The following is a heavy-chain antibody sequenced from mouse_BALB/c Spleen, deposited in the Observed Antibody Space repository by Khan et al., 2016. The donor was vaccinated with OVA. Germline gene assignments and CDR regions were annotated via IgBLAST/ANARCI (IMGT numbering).Heavy chain of an antibody. V-gene: IGHV3-2*02. J-gene: IGHJ2*01. Sequence: EVKLEVSGPGLVKPSQSLSLTCTVTGYSITSDYAWNWIRQFPGNKLEWLGFISYSGNTNYNPSLKSRISITRDTSKNQFFLQLNSVTTEDTATYYCARICGGDFDYWGQGTTLTVSS. CDR3: ARICGGDFDY. CDR2: ISYSGNT. CDR1: GYSITSDYA.